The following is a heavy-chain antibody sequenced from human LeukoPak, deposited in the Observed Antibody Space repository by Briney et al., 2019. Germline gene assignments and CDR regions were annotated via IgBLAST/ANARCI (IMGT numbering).Heavy chain of an antibody. V-gene: IGHV3-21*01. CDR1: GFTFSSYS. Sequence: NAGGSLRLSCAASGFTFSSYSMNWVRQAPGKGLEWVSSISSSSSYIYYADSVKGRFTISRDNAKNSLYLQMNSLSAEDTAVYYCARDLKKVAARPFDYWGQGTLVTVSS. D-gene: IGHD6-6*01. J-gene: IGHJ4*02. CDR3: ARDLKKVAARPFDY. CDR2: ISSSSSYI.